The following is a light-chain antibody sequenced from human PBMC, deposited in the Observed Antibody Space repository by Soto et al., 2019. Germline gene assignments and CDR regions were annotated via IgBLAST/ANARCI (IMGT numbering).Light chain of an antibody. V-gene: IGKV4-1*01. J-gene: IGKJ1*01. CDR2: WAS. CDR1: QSVLYSSNNKNY. Sequence: DIVMTQSPDSLAVSLGERATINCKSSQSVLYSSNNKNYLAWYQQKPGQPPKLLIYWASTRECGVPDRFSGSGSGTDFTLTISRLQAEDVAVYYCQRYYSSWTFGQGTKVDIK. CDR3: QRYYSSWT.